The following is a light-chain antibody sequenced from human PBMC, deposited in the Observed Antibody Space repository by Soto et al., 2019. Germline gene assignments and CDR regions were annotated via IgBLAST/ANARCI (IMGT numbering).Light chain of an antibody. CDR3: QQYGSSPWT. CDR1: QSVSSN. J-gene: IGKJ1*01. CDR2: DAS. Sequence: EIVMTQSPATLSVSPWERATLSCMASQSVSSNLAWYQQKPGQAPRLLIYDASHRATGIPVRFSGSGSGTDFTLTISRLEPEDFAVYYCQQYGSSPWTFGQGTKVDI. V-gene: IGKV3-20*01.